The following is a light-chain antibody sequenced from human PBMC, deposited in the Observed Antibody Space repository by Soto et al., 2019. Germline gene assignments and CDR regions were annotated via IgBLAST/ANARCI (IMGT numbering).Light chain of an antibody. J-gene: IGKJ2*01. Sequence: IVLTQSPGTLALSPGERTTLRRRASQSISRYLAWYQQKPGQGPRLLIYGASSRATGTPDRFSGSGSGTDFTLTIKRLEPEDFALYYCQQYSSYSPYTVGKGTKVDIK. CDR2: GAS. V-gene: IGKV3-20*01. CDR1: QSISRY. CDR3: QQYSSYSPYT.